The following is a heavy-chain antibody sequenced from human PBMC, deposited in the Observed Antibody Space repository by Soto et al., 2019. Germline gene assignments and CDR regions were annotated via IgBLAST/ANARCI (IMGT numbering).Heavy chain of an antibody. CDR3: ATHPGWSGSGAFDY. CDR2: IIPIFGTA. Sequence: SVKVSCKASGGTFSSYAISWVRQAPGQGLEWMGGIIPIFGTANYAQKSQGRVTITADQSTSTAYMELSSLRSEDTAVYYCATHPGWSGSGAFDYWGQGTRVGVSS. J-gene: IGHJ4*02. CDR1: GGTFSSYA. D-gene: IGHD3-3*01. V-gene: IGHV1-69*13.